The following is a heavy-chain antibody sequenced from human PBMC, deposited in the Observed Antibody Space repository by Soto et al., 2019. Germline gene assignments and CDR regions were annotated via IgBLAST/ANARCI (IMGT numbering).Heavy chain of an antibody. D-gene: IGHD3-22*01. CDR2: ISSSSSTI. Sequence: GGSLRLSCAASGFTFSTYSMNWVRQAPGKGLEWVSYISSSSSTIFYTDSVKGRFTVSRDNAKNSLYLQMNSLRAEDTAVYYCASSQYYYDSSGPPAYWGKGPLGTVSS. CDR3: ASSQYYYDSSGPPAY. V-gene: IGHV3-48*01. J-gene: IGHJ4*02. CDR1: GFTFSTYS.